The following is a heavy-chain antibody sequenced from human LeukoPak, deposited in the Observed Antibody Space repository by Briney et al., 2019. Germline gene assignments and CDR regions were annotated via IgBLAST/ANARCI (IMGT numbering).Heavy chain of an antibody. CDR2: ISYDGSNK. CDR3: ASSGYLSIAETHAFDI. V-gene: IGHV3-30*03. D-gene: IGHD5-12*01. Sequence: PGGSLRLSCAASGFTFSSYGMHWVRQAPGKGLEWVAVISYDGSNKYYADSVKGRFTVSRDNSKNTLYLQMNSLRAEDTAVYYCASSGYLSIAETHAFDIWGQGTMVTGSS. J-gene: IGHJ3*02. CDR1: GFTFSSYG.